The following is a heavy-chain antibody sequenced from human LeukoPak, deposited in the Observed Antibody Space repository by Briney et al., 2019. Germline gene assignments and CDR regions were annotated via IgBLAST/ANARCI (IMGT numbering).Heavy chain of an antibody. D-gene: IGHD2-15*01. Sequence: GGSLRLSCAASGFTFSSYAMSWVRQAPGKGLEWVAVLWYDGNNKYYADSVKGRFTISRDTSKYTVYLQMNTLRAEDTAVYYCARGSCSGGSCYLIDNWGQGSLVTVSS. V-gene: IGHV3-33*08. J-gene: IGHJ4*02. CDR1: GFTFSSYA. CDR2: LWYDGNNK. CDR3: ARGSCSGGSCYLIDN.